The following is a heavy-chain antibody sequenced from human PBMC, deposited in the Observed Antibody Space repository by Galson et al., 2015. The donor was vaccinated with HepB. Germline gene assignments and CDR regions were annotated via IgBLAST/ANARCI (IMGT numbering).Heavy chain of an antibody. D-gene: IGHD4-17*01. Sequence: SVKVSCKASGGTFSSYAISWVRQAPGQGLEWMGGIIPIFGTANYAQKFQGRVTITADESTSTAYMELSSLRSEDTAVYYCARSALRPANKYYYYGMDVWGQGTTVTVSS. V-gene: IGHV1-69*13. J-gene: IGHJ6*02. CDR1: GGTFSSYA. CDR2: IIPIFGTA. CDR3: ARSALRPANKYYYYGMDV.